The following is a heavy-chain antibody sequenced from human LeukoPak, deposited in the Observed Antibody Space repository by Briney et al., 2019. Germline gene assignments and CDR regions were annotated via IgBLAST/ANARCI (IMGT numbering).Heavy chain of an antibody. D-gene: IGHD3-16*01. CDR2: VSGSGGTI. V-gene: IGHV3-23*01. J-gene: IGHJ4*02. CDR1: GFTFSSYA. Sequence: GGSLRLSGEGFGFTFSSYAMNWVRKAPGKGLKWVSVVSGSGGTIYYVDSVKGRFTISRDNSKNTLYLQMNTLRAEDTAIYYCAKSAFGGTIPKDWGQGTLVTVSS. CDR3: AKSAFGGTIPKD.